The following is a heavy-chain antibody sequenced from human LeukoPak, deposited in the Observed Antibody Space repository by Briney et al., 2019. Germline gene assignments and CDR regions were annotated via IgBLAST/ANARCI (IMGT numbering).Heavy chain of an antibody. CDR2: IEPDGSEK. CDR3: ARDLFGLDAL. D-gene: IGHD3/OR15-3a*01. J-gene: IGHJ2*01. CDR1: GFTFSRYW. V-gene: IGHV3-7*05. Sequence: GGSLRLSCAASGFTFSRYWMTWVRQAPGRGLEWVANIEPDGSEKYYVDSVKGRFTISRDNAKNSLYLQMNSQRAEDTAVYYCARDLFGLDALWGRGTLATVSS.